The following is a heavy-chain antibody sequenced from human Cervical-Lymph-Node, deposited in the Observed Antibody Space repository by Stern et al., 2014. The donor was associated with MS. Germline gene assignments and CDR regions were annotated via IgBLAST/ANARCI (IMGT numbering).Heavy chain of an antibody. V-gene: IGHV4-61*02. CDR1: GGSISSSGYY. D-gene: IGHD1-26*01. CDR2: IHDSGST. CDR3: ATTRWDLFPWNWFDP. J-gene: IGHJ5*02. Sequence: QVQLVQSGPGLVKPSQTLSLTCTVSGGSISSSGYYWSWIRQPADKGLEWIGRIHDSGSTYYKPSLKSRVTISKATPKDQISLQMPSVTAADTAVYYCATTRWDLFPWNWFDPWGQGTLVTVSS.